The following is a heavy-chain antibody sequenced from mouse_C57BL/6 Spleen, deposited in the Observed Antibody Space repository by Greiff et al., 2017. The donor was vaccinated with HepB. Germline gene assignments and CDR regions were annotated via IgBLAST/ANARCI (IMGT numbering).Heavy chain of an antibody. V-gene: IGHV1-78*01. CDR3: ARMRAIYYYGQGYFDV. D-gene: IGHD1-1*01. J-gene: IGHJ1*03. Sequence: VKLQESDAELVKPGASVKISCKVSGYTFTDHTIHWMKQRPEQGLEWIGYIYPRDGSTKYNEKFKGKATLTADKSSSTAYMQLNSLTSEDSAVYFCARMRAIYYYGQGYFDVWGTGTTVTVSS. CDR1: GYTFTDHT. CDR2: IYPRDGST.